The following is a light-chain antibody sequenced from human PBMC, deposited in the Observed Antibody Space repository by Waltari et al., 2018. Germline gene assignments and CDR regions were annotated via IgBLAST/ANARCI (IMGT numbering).Light chain of an antibody. V-gene: IGLV2-14*01. J-gene: IGLJ2*01. CDR2: EVS. Sequence: QSALTQPAPESGAPGKSLTTSFAGPCSDVGGYQHSSWYQQHPGKAPKLMMYEVSTRPSGVSNRFSGSKSGNTASLTISGLQAEDEADYYCSSYTSSSTLVFGGGTKLTVL. CDR3: SSYTSSSTLV. CDR1: CSDVGGYQH.